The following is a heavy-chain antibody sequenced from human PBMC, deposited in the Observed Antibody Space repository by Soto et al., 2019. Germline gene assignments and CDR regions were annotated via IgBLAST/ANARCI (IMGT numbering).Heavy chain of an antibody. J-gene: IGHJ4*02. CDR3: ARAPYDFWSGYYLSINPNDY. V-gene: IGHV1-18*01. CDR1: GYTFTSYG. CDR2: ISAYNGNT. D-gene: IGHD3-3*01. Sequence: ASVKVSCKASGYTFTSYGISWVRQAPGQGLEWMGWISAYNGNTNYAQKLQGRVTMTTDTSTSTAYMELRSLRSDDTAVYYCARAPYDFWSGYYLSINPNDYWGQGTLVTVSS.